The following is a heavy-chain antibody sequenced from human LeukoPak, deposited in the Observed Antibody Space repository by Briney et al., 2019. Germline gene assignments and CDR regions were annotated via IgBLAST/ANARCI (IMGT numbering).Heavy chain of an antibody. V-gene: IGHV1-69*13. CDR3: ARVTADGSGSYSLYYWYFDL. Sequence: ASVTVSCKASVGTFSSYAISWVRQAPGQGLEWMGGIIPIFGTANYAQKFQGRVTITADESTSTAYMELSSLRSEDTAVYYCARVTADGSGSYSLYYWYFDLWGRGTLVTVSS. J-gene: IGHJ2*01. CDR1: VGTFSSYA. D-gene: IGHD3-10*01. CDR2: IIPIFGTA.